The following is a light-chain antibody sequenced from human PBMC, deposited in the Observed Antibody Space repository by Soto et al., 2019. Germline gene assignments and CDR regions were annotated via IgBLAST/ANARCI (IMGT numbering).Light chain of an antibody. CDR2: EVS. CDR3: CSYAGSSTSLYV. CDR1: SSDVGSYNL. Sequence: QSALTQPASVSGCPGQSITISCTGTSSDVGSYNLVSWYQQYPGKAPKLMIHEVSERPSGVSNRFSGSKSGNTASLTISGLQAEDEADYYCCSYAGSSTSLYVFGTGTKVTVL. J-gene: IGLJ1*01. V-gene: IGLV2-23*02.